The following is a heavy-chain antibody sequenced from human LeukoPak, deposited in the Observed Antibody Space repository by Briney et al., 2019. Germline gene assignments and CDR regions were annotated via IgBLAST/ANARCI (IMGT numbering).Heavy chain of an antibody. CDR3: AKNPQGGYYGSGSYYWVY. D-gene: IGHD3-10*01. Sequence: GGSLRLSCAASGFTFSSYAMNWVRQAPGKGLEWVSAITGGGGSTYYADSVKGRFTISRDNSKNTLYLQMNSLRAEDTDLYYCAKNPQGGYYGSGSYYWVYWGQGTLVTVSS. CDR2: ITGGGGST. J-gene: IGHJ4*02. V-gene: IGHV3-23*01. CDR1: GFTFSSYA.